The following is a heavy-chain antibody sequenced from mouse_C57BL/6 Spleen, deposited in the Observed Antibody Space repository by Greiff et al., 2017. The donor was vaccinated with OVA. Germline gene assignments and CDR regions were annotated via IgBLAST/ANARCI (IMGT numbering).Heavy chain of an antibody. CDR3: TRGYGNYDYFDY. J-gene: IGHJ2*01. Sequence: EVKLVESGEGLVKPGGSLKLSCAASGFTFSSYAMSWVRQTPEKRLEWVAYISSGGDYIYYADTVKGRFTISRDNARNTLYLQMSSLKSEDTAMYYCTRGYGNYDYFDYWGQGTTLTVSS. D-gene: IGHD2-1*01. CDR1: GFTFSSYA. CDR2: ISSGGDYI. V-gene: IGHV5-9-1*02.